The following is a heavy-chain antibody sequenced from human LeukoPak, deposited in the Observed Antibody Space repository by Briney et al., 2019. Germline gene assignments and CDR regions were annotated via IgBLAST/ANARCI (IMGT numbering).Heavy chain of an antibody. Sequence: SETLSLTCAVSGGSIHSGGYYWTWIRQHPGKGLEWIAYVYYTGTTYYNPSLKSRVTLSIDTSKNQFSLRLTSVTAADTAVYYCARNREFGEYYFDFWGRGTLVTVSS. CDR1: GGSIHSGGYY. CDR2: VYYTGTT. J-gene: IGHJ4*02. D-gene: IGHD4-17*01. V-gene: IGHV4-31*11. CDR3: ARNREFGEYYFDF.